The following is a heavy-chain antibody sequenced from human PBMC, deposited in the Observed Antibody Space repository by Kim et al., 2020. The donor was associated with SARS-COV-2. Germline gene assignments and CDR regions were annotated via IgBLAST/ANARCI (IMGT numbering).Heavy chain of an antibody. V-gene: IGHV4-39*02. J-gene: IGHJ3*02. CDR3: ARESVGLGRAFDI. Sequence: NPSLKSRVTISVDTSKNQFSLKLSSLTAADTAVYYCARESVGLGRAFDIWGQGTMVTVSS. D-gene: IGHD1-26*01.